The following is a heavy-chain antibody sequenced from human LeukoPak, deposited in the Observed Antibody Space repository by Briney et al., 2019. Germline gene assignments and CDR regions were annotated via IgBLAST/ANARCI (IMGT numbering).Heavy chain of an antibody. V-gene: IGHV4-59*01. CDR1: GGSISSYY. CDR2: IYYSGST. CDR3: ARGHDYYDSSGYDY. J-gene: IGHJ4*02. Sequence: SETLSLTCTVSGGSISSYYWSWIRQPPGKGLEWIGYIYYSGSTNYNPSLKSRVTISVDTPKNQFSLKLSSVTAADTAVYYCARGHDYYDSSGYDYWGQGTLVTVSS. D-gene: IGHD3-22*01.